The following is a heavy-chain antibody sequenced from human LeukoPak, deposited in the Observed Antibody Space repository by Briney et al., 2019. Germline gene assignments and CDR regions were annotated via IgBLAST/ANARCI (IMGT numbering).Heavy chain of an antibody. J-gene: IGHJ4*02. CDR2: ISAYNGNT. Sequence: ASEKVSCKASGYTFTSYGISWVRQAPGQGLEWMGWISAYNGNTNYAQKLQGRVTMTTDTSTSTAYMELRSLRSDDTAVYDCARDMGYCGGDCYWDYWGQGTLVTVSS. CDR1: GYTFTSYG. D-gene: IGHD2-21*02. CDR3: ARDMGYCGGDCYWDY. V-gene: IGHV1-18*01.